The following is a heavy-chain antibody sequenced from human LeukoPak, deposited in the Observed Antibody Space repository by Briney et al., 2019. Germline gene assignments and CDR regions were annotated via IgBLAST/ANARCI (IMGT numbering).Heavy chain of an antibody. CDR3: ARGGYDFWSGYYTTDAFDI. CDR2: INHSGST. V-gene: IGHV4-34*01. Sequence: SETLSLTCAVYGGSFSGYYWSWIRQPPGKGLEWIGEINHSGSTNYNPSLKSRVTISVDTSKNQFSPKLSSVTAADTAVYYCARGGYDFWSGYYTTDAFDIWGQGTMVTVSS. CDR1: GGSFSGYY. D-gene: IGHD3-3*01. J-gene: IGHJ3*02.